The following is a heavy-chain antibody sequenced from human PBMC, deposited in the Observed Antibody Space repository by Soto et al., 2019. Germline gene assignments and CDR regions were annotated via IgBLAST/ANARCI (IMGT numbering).Heavy chain of an antibody. J-gene: IGHJ3*02. CDR2: INPTSGGT. CDR3: ARGMTTVTSDAFEI. Sequence: QVQLVQSGAEVKKPGASVKVSCKASGYTFTSYYMHWVRQAPGQGLEWMGIINPTSGGTHYAQKLQGRVTMTRDTSTSTVYMELSSLRSEDTAVYYCARGMTTVTSDAFEIWGQGTMVTVSS. D-gene: IGHD4-4*01. CDR1: GYTFTSYY. V-gene: IGHV1-46*01.